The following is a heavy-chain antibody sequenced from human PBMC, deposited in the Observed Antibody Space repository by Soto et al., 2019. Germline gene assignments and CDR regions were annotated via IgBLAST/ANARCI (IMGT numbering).Heavy chain of an antibody. CDR3: ASVGYCSTTTCPPA. J-gene: IGHJ4*02. CDR1: GLTVSTNY. D-gene: IGHD2-2*01. Sequence: GSLRLSCAASGLTVSTNYMTWVRQAPGKGPEWVSVIYRGGNTYHADSVQGRFSISRDNSKNTVDLQMNNLRAKDTAMYYCASVGYCSTTTCPPAWGQGTLVTVSS. V-gene: IGHV3-53*01. CDR2: IYRGGNT.